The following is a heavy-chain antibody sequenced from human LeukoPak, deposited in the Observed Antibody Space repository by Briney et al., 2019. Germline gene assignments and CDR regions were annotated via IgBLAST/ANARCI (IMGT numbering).Heavy chain of an antibody. CDR1: GFTFSSNW. Sequence: PGGYLRLTCAGSGFTFSSNWMSWVRPAPGKGREWGANIKQDGSAKYYVDSEKSRFTISRDNAKNALYLQMNSLRAEDTAVYYCARDFWSGYLDYWGQGTLVTVSS. J-gene: IGHJ4*02. D-gene: IGHD3-3*01. V-gene: IGHV3-7*01. CDR2: IKQDGSAK. CDR3: ARDFWSGYLDY.